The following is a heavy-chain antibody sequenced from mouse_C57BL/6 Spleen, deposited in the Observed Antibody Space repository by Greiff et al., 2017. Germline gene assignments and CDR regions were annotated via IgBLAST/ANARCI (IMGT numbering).Heavy chain of an antibody. J-gene: IGHJ3*01. V-gene: IGHV1-15*01. CDR3: TDYDFGEFAD. CDR1: GYSFTDYE. D-gene: IGHD2-4*01. Sequence: VQLQPSGAELVRPGASVPLSCKASGYSFTDYEMHWVQQTPVHGLEWIGVIYPDAGGPTYNQKCKGKAILTADKSSSTAYMERLSRTSEDSAVYYCTDYDFGEFADWGQGTLVTVSA. CDR2: IYPDAGGP.